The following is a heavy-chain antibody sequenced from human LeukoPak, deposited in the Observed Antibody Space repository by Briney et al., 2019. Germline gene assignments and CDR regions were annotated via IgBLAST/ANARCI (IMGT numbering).Heavy chain of an antibody. J-gene: IGHJ4*02. V-gene: IGHV1-18*01. D-gene: IGHD6-6*01. CDR3: ARDASIAARPSSPRY. CDR1: GYTFTSYG. Sequence: ASVKVSCKASGYTFTSYGISWVRQAPGQGLEWMGWISAYNGNTNYAQKLQGRVTMTTDTSTSTAYMELRSLRSDDTAVYYCARDASIAARPSSPRYWGQGTLVTVSS. CDR2: ISAYNGNT.